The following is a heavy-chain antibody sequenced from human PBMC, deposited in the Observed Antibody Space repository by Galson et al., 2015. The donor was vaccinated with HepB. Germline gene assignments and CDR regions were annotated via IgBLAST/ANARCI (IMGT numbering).Heavy chain of an antibody. CDR1: GDSVSSNSAA. D-gene: IGHD3-3*01. J-gene: IGHJ4*02. CDR3: ARGSYLGVTIFGVVIHFYFDY. Sequence: CAISGDSVSSNSAAWNWIRQSPSRGLEWLGKTYYRSKWYNDYAVSVKSRITINPDTSKNQFSLQLNSVTPEDTAVYYCARGSYLGVTIFGVVIHFYFDYWGREPWSPSPQ. V-gene: IGHV6-1*01. CDR2: TYYRSKWYN.